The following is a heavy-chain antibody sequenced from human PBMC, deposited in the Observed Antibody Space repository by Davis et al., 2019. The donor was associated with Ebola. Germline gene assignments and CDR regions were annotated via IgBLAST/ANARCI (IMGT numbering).Heavy chain of an antibody. J-gene: IGHJ6*02. CDR2: INPSGGST. CDR3: ARALRIEGYYYYGMDV. V-gene: IGHV1-46*01. CDR1: GYTFTGYY. D-gene: IGHD4-17*01. Sequence: AASVKVSCKASGYTFTGYYMHWVRQAPGQGLEWMGIINPSGGSTSYAQKFQGRVTMTRDTSTSTVYMELSSLRSEDTAVYYCARALRIEGYYYYGMDVWGQGTTVTVSS.